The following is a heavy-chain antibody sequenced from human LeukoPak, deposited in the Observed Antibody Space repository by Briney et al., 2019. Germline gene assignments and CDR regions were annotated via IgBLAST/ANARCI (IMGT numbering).Heavy chain of an antibody. CDR2: INNDGSTT. J-gene: IGHJ5*02. Sequence: GGFLRLSCAASGFTFNSHWMHWVRQAPGKGLVWVSRINNDGSTTTYADSVRGRLTISRDNAKNTLFLQMNSLRAEDTAVYYCVRDRPHNWFDPWGQGTLVTVSS. CDR1: GFTFNSHW. V-gene: IGHV3-74*01. CDR3: VRDRPHNWFDP. D-gene: IGHD6-6*01.